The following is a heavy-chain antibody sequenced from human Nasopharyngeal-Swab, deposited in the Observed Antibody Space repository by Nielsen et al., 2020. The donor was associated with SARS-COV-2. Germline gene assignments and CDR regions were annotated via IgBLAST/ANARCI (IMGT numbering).Heavy chain of an antibody. Sequence: SETLSLTCAVYGASFSVYDWSWIRQSPGKGLEWIGYIYYNGRTNYTPSLKSRVTVSLDTSRNQFSLKLDSVTAADTATYYCARQNVLKHLEWTSTFYSYRIDVWGKGTTVTVSS. V-gene: IGHV4-59*08. CDR1: GASFSVYD. J-gene: IGHJ6*03. CDR3: ARQNVLKHLEWTSTFYSYRIDV. D-gene: IGHD2/OR15-2a*01. CDR2: IYYNGRT.